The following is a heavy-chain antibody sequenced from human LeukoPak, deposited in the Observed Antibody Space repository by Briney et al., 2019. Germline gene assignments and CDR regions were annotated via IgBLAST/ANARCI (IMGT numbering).Heavy chain of an antibody. J-gene: IGHJ6*02. D-gene: IGHD3-16*01. CDR2: INHNGNVN. Sequence: GGSLRLSCAASGFTFSRYWMNWARQAPGKGLEWVASINHNGNVNYYVDSVKGRFTISRDNAKNSLYLQMSNLRAEDTAVYFCARGGGLDVWGQGATVTVSS. CDR1: GFTFSRYW. V-gene: IGHV3-7*03. CDR3: ARGGGLDV.